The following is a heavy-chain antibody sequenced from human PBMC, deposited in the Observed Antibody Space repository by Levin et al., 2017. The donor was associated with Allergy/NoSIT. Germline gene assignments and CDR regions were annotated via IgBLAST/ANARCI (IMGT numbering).Heavy chain of an antibody. D-gene: IGHD6-19*01. J-gene: IGHJ4*02. V-gene: IGHV4-59*01. CDR1: GGSISSYY. CDR3: ARVDSSGWYYFDY. Sequence: TSETLSLTCTVSGGSISSYYWSWIRQPPGKGLEWIGYIYYSGSTNYNPSLKSRVTISVDTSKNQFSLKLSSVTAADTAVYYCARVDSSGWYYFDYWGQGTLVTVSS. CDR2: IYYSGST.